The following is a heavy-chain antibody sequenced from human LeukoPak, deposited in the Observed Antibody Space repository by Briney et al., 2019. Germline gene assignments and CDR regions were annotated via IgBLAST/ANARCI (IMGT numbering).Heavy chain of an antibody. D-gene: IGHD2-8*01. J-gene: IGHJ4*02. CDR3: ARDLYCTNGVCPGGY. V-gene: IGHV1-69*05. CDR1: GGTFSSYA. CDR2: IIPIFGTA. Sequence: ASVTVSFKASGGTFSSYAISWVRQAPGQGLEWMGGIIPIFGTANYAQKFQGRVTITTDESTSTAYMELSSLRSEDTAVYYCARDLYCTNGVCPGGYWGQGTLVTVSS.